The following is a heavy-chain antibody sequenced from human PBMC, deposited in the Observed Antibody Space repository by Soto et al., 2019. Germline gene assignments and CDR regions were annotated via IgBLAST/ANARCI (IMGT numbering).Heavy chain of an antibody. Sequence: EVQVVESGGDLVEPGGSLRLSCVTSGFMFSSAWMSWVRQGPGKGLEWVARIKSKHDGGAADYAAPVNDRFSISRDDSKSTVYLQMNSLRAEDTALYYCVEGWNDFWGQGTLVTVSS. J-gene: IGHJ4*02. CDR2: IKSKHDGGAA. CDR1: GFMFSSAW. V-gene: IGHV3-15*01. D-gene: IGHD1-1*01. CDR3: VEGWNDF.